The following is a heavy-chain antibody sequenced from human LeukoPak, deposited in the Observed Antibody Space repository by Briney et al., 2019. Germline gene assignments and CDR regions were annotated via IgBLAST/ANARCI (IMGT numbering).Heavy chain of an antibody. CDR1: GFTFSSYW. J-gene: IGHJ4*02. Sequence: GGSLRLSCAASGFTFSSYWMSWVRQAPGKGLEWVANIKQDGSEKYYVDFVKGRFTISRDNAKNSLYLQMNSLRAEDTAVYYCASGFPGDYYFDYWGQGTLVTVSS. CDR2: IKQDGSEK. V-gene: IGHV3-7*01. CDR3: ASGFPGDYYFDY. D-gene: IGHD3-10*01.